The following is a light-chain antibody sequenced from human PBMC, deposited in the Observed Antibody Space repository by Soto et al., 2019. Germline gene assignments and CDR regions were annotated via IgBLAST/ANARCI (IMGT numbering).Light chain of an antibody. J-gene: IGKJ5*01. CDR3: QQYGTSHIT. CDR2: ATS. V-gene: IGKV3-20*01. CDR1: QSVDSTY. Sequence: EIVLTQSPGTLSLSPGERATLSCRASQSVDSTYLAWYQQKPDQSPRLLIYATSTRAAGIPDRFSGSGSGTDFTLTISRLEPDEVAVYYCQQYGTSHITFGQGTRLEIK.